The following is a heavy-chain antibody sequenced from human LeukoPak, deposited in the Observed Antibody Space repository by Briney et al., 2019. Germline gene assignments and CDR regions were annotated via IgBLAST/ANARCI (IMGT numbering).Heavy chain of an antibody. CDR2: ISSSGSTI. V-gene: IGHV3-11*04. J-gene: IGHJ4*02. CDR3: ARESLLYYWTNYYFDY. Sequence: GGSLRLSRAASGFTFSDYYMSWIRQAPGKGLEWVSYISSSGSTIYYANSVKGRFTISRDNAKNSLYLQINSLRAEDTAVYYCARESLLYYWTNYYFDYWGQGTLVTVSS. D-gene: IGHD3-22*01. CDR1: GFTFSDYY.